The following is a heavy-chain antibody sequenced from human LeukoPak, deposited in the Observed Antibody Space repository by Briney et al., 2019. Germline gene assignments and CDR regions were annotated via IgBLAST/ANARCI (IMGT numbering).Heavy chain of an antibody. CDR1: GGSISSYY. J-gene: IGHJ6*03. CDR3: ARTEMGANPSHYYYYMDV. CDR2: IYYSGSI. D-gene: IGHD1-26*01. Sequence: SETLSLTCTVSGGSISSYYWSWIRQPPGKGLEWIGYIYYSGSINYNPSLKSRVTISVDTSKNQFSLKLSSVTAADTAVYYCARTEMGANPSHYYYYMDVWGKGTTVTISS. V-gene: IGHV4-59*01.